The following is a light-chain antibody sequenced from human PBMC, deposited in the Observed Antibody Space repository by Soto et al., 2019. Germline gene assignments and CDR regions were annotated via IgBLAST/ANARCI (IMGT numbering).Light chain of an antibody. CDR1: SSNIATKS. CDR2: SNI. J-gene: IGLJ1*01. V-gene: IGLV1-44*01. Sequence: QSVLTQPPSASGPPGQRVTISPSGTSSNIATKSVNWYQQLPGKAPKLIIYSNIQRSSGVPDRFSGSKSGTSASLAVSGLQAEDEADYYCSSYAGSSNVFGTGTQVTVL. CDR3: SSYAGSSNV.